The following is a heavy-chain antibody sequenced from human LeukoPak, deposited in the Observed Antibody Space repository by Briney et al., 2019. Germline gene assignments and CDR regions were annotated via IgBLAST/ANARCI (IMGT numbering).Heavy chain of an antibody. J-gene: IGHJ6*03. Sequence: GGSLRLSCAASGFTFSSYAMSWVRQAPGKGLEWVSAISGSGGSTYYADSVKGRFTISRDNSKNTLYLQVNSLRAEDTAVYYCARDRGIRPYYYYYMDVWGKGTTVTVSS. V-gene: IGHV3-23*01. CDR3: ARDRGIRPYYYYYMDV. CDR2: ISGSGGST. D-gene: IGHD1-14*01. CDR1: GFTFSSYA.